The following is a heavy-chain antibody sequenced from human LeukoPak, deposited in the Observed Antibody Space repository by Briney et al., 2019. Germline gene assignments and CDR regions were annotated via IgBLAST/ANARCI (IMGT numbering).Heavy chain of an antibody. Sequence: GGSLRLSCAASGFTFSSYNMNWVRQAPGKGLEWVSSISSTSRSYIYYADSVKGRFTISRDNAKNTLYLQMNSLRAEDTAVYYCARGGMATINIPYYMDVWGKGTTVTISS. CDR2: ISSTSRSYI. V-gene: IGHV3-21*01. CDR3: ARGGMATINIPYYMDV. D-gene: IGHD5-24*01. CDR1: GFTFSSYN. J-gene: IGHJ6*03.